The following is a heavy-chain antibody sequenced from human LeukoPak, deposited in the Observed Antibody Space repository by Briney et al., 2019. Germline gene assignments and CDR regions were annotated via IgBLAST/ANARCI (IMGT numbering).Heavy chain of an antibody. J-gene: IGHJ4*02. D-gene: IGHD3-22*01. CDR1: GGSISSYY. V-gene: IGHV4-4*07. CDR2: IYTSGST. Sequence: SETLSLTCTVSGGSISSYYWSRIRQPAGKGLEWIGRIYTSGSTNYNPSLKSRVTMSVDTSKNQFSLKLGSVTAADTAVYYCARGVAYYYDSSGYFDYWGQGTLVTVSS. CDR3: ARGVAYYYDSSGYFDY.